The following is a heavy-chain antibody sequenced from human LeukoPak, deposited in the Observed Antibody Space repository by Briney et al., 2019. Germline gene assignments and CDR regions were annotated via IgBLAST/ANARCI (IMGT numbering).Heavy chain of an antibody. J-gene: IGHJ4*02. D-gene: IGHD5-24*01. V-gene: IGHV3-74*01. CDR3: ARDDSMAAIDY. CDR1: GFTFRTYW. Sequence: GGSLRLSCAASGFTFRTYWMHWARLAPGKGLVWVSAMNTDGRNTRYADSVRGRFTISRDNAKNTLFLQMNSLRAEDTGVYYCARDDSMAAIDYWGQGTLVTVSS. CDR2: MNTDGRNT.